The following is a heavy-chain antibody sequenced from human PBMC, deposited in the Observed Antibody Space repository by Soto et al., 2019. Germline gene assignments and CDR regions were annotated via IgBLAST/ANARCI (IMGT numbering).Heavy chain of an antibody. Sequence: EVRLVESGGGSVKPEGSLRLSCAASGLRFSDGLMNWVRQTPGKGLEWVCRMKSKADGGTVDYAAPVNGRFTISRDDSENMLYLQMNNLKADDTGIYYCTRRPKAGDAGVEPLEYWGQGALVTVSS. CDR1: GLRFSDGL. D-gene: IGHD3-10*01. V-gene: IGHV3-15*07. CDR2: MKSKADGGTV. CDR3: TRRPKAGDAGVEPLEY. J-gene: IGHJ4*02.